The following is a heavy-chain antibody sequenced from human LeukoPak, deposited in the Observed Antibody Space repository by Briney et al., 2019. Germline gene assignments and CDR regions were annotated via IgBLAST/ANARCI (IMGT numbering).Heavy chain of an antibody. J-gene: IGHJ4*02. Sequence: PSETLSLTCTVSGGSISSYYWSWIRQPPGKGLEWIGYIYYSGSTNYNPSLKSRVTISVDTSKNQFSLKLSSVTAADTAVYYCARHPYYYGSGMLDYWGQGTLVTVSS. V-gene: IGHV4-59*08. D-gene: IGHD3-10*01. CDR1: GGSISSYY. CDR3: ARHPYYYGSGMLDY. CDR2: IYYSGST.